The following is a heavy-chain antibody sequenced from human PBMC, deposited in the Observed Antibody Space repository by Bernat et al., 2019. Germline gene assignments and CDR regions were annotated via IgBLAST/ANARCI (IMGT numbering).Heavy chain of an antibody. D-gene: IGHD6-13*01. CDR1: GFTFNTHG. CDR3: ARAQMAATGTLWFDP. CDR2: IWYDGSIK. V-gene: IGHV3-33*01. J-gene: IGHJ5*02. Sequence: QVQLVESGGGVVQPGRSLRLSCATSGFTFNTHGMHWVRRAPGKGLEWVAAIWYDGSIKYYADSVKGRFTISRDNSKNTLSLQMNSLRAEDTAVYYCARAQMAATGTLWFDPWGQGTLVTVSS.